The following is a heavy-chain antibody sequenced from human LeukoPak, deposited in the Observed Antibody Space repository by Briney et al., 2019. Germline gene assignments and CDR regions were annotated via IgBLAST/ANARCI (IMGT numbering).Heavy chain of an antibody. D-gene: IGHD3-9*01. CDR3: TKDYCGKFCSAV. CDR2: ITNSGGST. V-gene: IGHV3-23*01. Sequence: GGSLRLSCAASGFTFSAFGMNWVRQAPGKGLEWVSTITNSGGSTYYVDSVKGRFTISRDNSKNTLYLQMNSLRAEDTAKYYCTKDYCGKFCSAVWGQGTTVTVSS. CDR1: GFTFSAFG. J-gene: IGHJ6*02.